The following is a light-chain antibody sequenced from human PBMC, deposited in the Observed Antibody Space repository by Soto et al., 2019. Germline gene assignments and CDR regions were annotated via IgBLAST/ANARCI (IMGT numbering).Light chain of an antibody. Sequence: QSALTQSPSVSGAPGQRVSISCTGTSSNIGAGFDVRWYQQLPATAPKLLIYGNNNRPSGVPDRFSGSKSGTSASLAITGLQAEDEADYYCQSSDTNRSGGSVFGTGTKVTVL. CDR3: QSSDTNRSGGSV. CDR2: GNN. V-gene: IGLV1-40*01. CDR1: SSNIGAGFD. J-gene: IGLJ1*01.